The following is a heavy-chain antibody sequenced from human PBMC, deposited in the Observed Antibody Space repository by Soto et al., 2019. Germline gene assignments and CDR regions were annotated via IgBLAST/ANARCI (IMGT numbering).Heavy chain of an antibody. V-gene: IGHV3-30*14. CDR1: GFTFSDYD. J-gene: IGHJ6*02. D-gene: IGHD6-25*01. CDR3: ARDFRLPHSSVVQMDV. Sequence: GGSLRLSCAASGFTFSDYDMYWVRQAPGKGLEWVAFISYDAYDGNYKYYADSVKGRFTISRDNSKNTLYLQMNSLRAEDTAVYYCARDFRLPHSSVVQMDVWGQGTTVTVSS. CDR2: ISYDAYDGNYK.